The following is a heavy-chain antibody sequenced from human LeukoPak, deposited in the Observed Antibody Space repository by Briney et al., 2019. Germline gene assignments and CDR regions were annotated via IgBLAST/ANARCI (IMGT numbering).Heavy chain of an antibody. Sequence: GGSLRLSCAASGFTISSYAMNWVRQAPGKGLEWVSYISSSSSPINYADSVKGRFTISRDNADNSLFLQMKSLRVDDTAVYYCARLERNKNWYFDVWGRGTLITVFS. J-gene: IGHJ2*01. V-gene: IGHV3-48*01. D-gene: IGHD1/OR15-1a*01. CDR1: GFTISSYA. CDR3: ARLERNKNWYFDV. CDR2: ISSSSSPI.